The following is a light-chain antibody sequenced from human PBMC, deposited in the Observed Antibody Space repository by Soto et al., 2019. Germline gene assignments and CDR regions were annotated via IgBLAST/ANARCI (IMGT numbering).Light chain of an antibody. CDR2: GAS. J-gene: IGKJ4*01. CDR3: QQYNNWPPLT. Sequence: EIVMTQSPATMSVSPGERANLSCRASQSVSSSLGWYQQKPGQAPRLLIYGASTRATGIPARFSGSGSGTEFTLTISSLQSEDFAVYYCQQYNNWPPLTFGGGTKVEIK. V-gene: IGKV3D-15*01. CDR1: QSVSSS.